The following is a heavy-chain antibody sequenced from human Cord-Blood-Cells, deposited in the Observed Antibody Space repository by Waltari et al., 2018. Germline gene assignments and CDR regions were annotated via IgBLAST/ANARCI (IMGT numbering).Heavy chain of an antibody. J-gene: IGHJ1*01. Sequence: GESGGGLVKPGGSLRLSCAASGFTFSNAWMSWVRQAPGKGLECVGRIKSKTDGGTTDYAAPVKGRFTISRDDSKNTLYLQMNSLKTEDTAVYYCTTKGGIAAAGAEYFQHWGQGTLVTVSS. CDR2: IKSKTDGGTT. D-gene: IGHD6-13*01. V-gene: IGHV3-15*01. CDR1: GFTFSNAW. CDR3: TTKGGIAAAGAEYFQH.